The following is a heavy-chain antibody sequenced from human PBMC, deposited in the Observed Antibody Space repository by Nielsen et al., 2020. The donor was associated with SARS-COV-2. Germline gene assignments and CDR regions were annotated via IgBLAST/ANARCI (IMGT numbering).Heavy chain of an antibody. Sequence: ASVKVSCKASGYRFSSYAMHWVRQAPGQSLEWMGWIDAGKSNAKYSQRFQGRVSMITDTSAGIGYMEMSGLTLEDTAVYYCARAESGDWDGNWFDPWGQGTLVTVSS. CDR2: IDAGKSNA. CDR1: GYRFSSYA. J-gene: IGHJ5*02. D-gene: IGHD2-21*02. V-gene: IGHV1-3*01. CDR3: ARAESGDWDGNWFDP.